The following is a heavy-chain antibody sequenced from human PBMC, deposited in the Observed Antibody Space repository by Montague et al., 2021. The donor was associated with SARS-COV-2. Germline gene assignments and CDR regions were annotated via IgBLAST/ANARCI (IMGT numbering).Heavy chain of an antibody. J-gene: IGHJ4*02. CDR2: IYYSWST. D-gene: IGHD5-12*01. CDR3: ARHELELAPGLSGYDGFDY. Sequence: SETLSLICTVSGGSISSYYWCWIRQPPRQGLEWMGYIYYSWSTNSNHSLNLRGTISVATSKNQFSLKLSSVTAADTAVYYCARHELELAPGLSGYDGFDYWGQGTLVTVSS. CDR1: GGSISSYY. V-gene: IGHV4-59*08.